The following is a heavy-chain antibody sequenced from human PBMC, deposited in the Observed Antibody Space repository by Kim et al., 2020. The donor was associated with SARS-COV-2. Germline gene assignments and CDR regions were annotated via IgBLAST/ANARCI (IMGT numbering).Heavy chain of an antibody. Sequence: SETLSLRCSVSSDSISDYSWSWMRQPAGEGLEWIGRIHTNGSLNYNPSLKSRVTLSVDVTKNELSLNVKSVTAADTAVYFCARDRLHRRGFYWYVEVWGRGTQVHVSS. CDR1: SDSISDYS. V-gene: IGHV4-4*07. CDR2: IHTNGSL. J-gene: IGHJ2*01. CDR3: ARDRLHRRGFYWYVEV. D-gene: IGHD4-4*01.